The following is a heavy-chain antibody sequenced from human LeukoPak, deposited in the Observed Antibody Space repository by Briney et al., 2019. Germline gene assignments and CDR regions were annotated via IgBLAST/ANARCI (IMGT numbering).Heavy chain of an antibody. CDR3: ARGELLYHY. V-gene: IGHV4-30-4*01. D-gene: IGHD2-15*01. CDR2: ISHSGST. Sequence: TSQTLSLTCTVSGASINSGDYYWSWIRQPPGKGLEWIGYISHSGSTYFNPSLKSRVTMSVDTSKNQFSLKLSSVTAADTAVYYCARGELLYHYWGQGALVTVSS. J-gene: IGHJ4*02. CDR1: GASINSGDYY.